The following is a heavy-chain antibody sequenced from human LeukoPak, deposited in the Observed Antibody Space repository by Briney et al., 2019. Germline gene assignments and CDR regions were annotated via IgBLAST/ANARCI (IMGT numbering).Heavy chain of an antibody. Sequence: GGSLRLSCAASGFTFSSYEMNWVRQAPGKGLEWVSYISSSGSTIYYADSVKGRFTISRDNAKNSLYLQMKSLRAEDTAVYYCAGTQRYCGGDCYSGYWGQGTLVTVSS. CDR1: GFTFSSYE. D-gene: IGHD2-21*02. V-gene: IGHV3-48*03. CDR2: ISSSGSTI. J-gene: IGHJ4*02. CDR3: AGTQRYCGGDCYSGY.